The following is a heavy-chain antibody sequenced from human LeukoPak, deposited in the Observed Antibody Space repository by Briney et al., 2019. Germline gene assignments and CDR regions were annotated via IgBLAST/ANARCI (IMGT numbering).Heavy chain of an antibody. D-gene: IGHD4-17*01. CDR2: ISGGGTYT. CDR3: AKNFADGLAFYDY. J-gene: IGHJ4*02. Sequence: GGSLRLSCLASGFTFSSYAMTWVRQAPGEGLEWVSAISGGGTYTYHADSVKGRFTVSRDNSRNSLYLQMNGLRAEDTAVYYCAKNFADGLAFYDYWGQGTLVTVSS. V-gene: IGHV3-23*01. CDR1: GFTFSSYA.